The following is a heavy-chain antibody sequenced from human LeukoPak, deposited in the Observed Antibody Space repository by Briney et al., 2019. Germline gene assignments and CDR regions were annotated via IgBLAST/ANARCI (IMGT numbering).Heavy chain of an antibody. CDR3: ARQYYYDSGRYLDY. CDR1: GFTFSKYA. CDR2: ISVGGKIP. D-gene: IGHD3-10*01. V-gene: IGHV3-23*01. Sequence: PGGSLRLSCAASGFTFSKYAMSWVRQAPGKGLEWVSIISVGGKIPYYTDSVKGRFTTSRDNSQNTLFMQMNNLRVEDTAVYFCARQYYYDSGRYLDYWGQGTLVTVSS. J-gene: IGHJ4*02.